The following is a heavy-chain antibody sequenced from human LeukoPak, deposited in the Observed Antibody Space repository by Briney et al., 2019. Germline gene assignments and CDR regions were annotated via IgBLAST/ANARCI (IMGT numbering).Heavy chain of an antibody. Sequence: SETLSLTCTVSGGSISSYYWSWIRQPPGKGLEWIGYIYYSGSTNYNPSLKSRVTISVDTSKNQFSLKLSTVTAADTAVYYCARVGRYGYNLEYFDYWGQGTLVTVSS. D-gene: IGHD5-24*01. V-gene: IGHV4-59*01. CDR1: GGSISSYY. J-gene: IGHJ4*02. CDR2: IYYSGST. CDR3: ARVGRYGYNLEYFDY.